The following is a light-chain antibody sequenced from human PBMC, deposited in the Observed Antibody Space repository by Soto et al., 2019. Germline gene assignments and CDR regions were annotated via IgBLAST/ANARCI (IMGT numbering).Light chain of an antibody. J-gene: IGKJ4*01. Sequence: DIVMTQSPDSLAVSLGERATINCKSSQKVLNRANDKNYIAWYQQKPGQPPKLLIYWASTRESDVPDRFSGSGSATDFTLTISSLQAGDVAVYFCQQYFNTPLTFGGGTKVEIK. V-gene: IGKV4-1*01. CDR1: QKVLNRANDKNY. CDR2: WAS. CDR3: QQYFNTPLT.